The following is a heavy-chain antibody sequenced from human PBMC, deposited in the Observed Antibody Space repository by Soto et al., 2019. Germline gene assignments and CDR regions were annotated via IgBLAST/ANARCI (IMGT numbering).Heavy chain of an antibody. CDR1: GFTFSSYS. V-gene: IGHV3-48*01. CDR2: ISSSSSTI. D-gene: IGHD6-13*01. CDR3: ARHPERIAQIGWFDP. Sequence: GGSLRLSCAASGFTFSSYSMNWVRQSPGKGLEWVSYISSSSSTIYYADSVKGRFTISRDNAKNSLYLQMNSLRAEDTAVYYCARHPERIAQIGWFDPWGQGTLVTVSS. J-gene: IGHJ5*02.